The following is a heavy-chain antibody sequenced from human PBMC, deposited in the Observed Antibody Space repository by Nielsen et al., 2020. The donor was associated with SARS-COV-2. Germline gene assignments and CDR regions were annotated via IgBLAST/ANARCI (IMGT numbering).Heavy chain of an antibody. V-gene: IGHV3-73*01. CDR1: GFTISGSA. J-gene: IGHJ4*02. Sequence: GESLKISCVASGFTISGSAMHWVRQASGKGLEWVGRIRSKAETYATSYAASVKGRFTISRDDSKNTAYLQMNSLKTEDTAVYYCTRQLLVGATPPDYWGQGTLVTVSS. CDR2: IRSKAETYAT. CDR3: TRQLLVGATPPDY. D-gene: IGHD1-26*01.